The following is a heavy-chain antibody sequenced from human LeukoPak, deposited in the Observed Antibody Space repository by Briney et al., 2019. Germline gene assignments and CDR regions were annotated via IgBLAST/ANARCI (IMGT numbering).Heavy chain of an antibody. CDR1: GFTFSSYW. D-gene: IGHD6-19*01. V-gene: IGHV3-74*01. CDR2: INSDGSST. J-gene: IGHJ4*02. CDR3: ARVGIAVAGTVFDY. Sequence: GGSLRLSCAASGFTFSSYWMHWVRQAPGKGLVWVSRINSDGSSTSYADSVKGRFTISRDNAKNSLYLQMNSLRAEDTAVYYCARVGIAVAGTVFDYWGQGTLVTVSS.